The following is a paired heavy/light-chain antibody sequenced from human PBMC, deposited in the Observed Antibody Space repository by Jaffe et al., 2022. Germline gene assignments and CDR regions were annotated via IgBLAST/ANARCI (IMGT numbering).Light chain of an antibody. CDR1: SGSIASNY. Sequence: NFMLTQPHSVSESPGRTVTISCTRSSGSIASNYVQWYQHRPGSSPTTVIYEDDQRPSGVPDRFAGSFDRSSNSASLTISGLKTEDEADYYCQSYDSSNLYVVFGGGTKLTVL. V-gene: IGLV6-57*01. J-gene: IGLJ2*01. CDR3: QSYDSSNLYVV. CDR2: EDD.
Heavy chain of an antibody. CDR1: GFTFSASW. Sequence: EVRLVESGGGLVQPGGSLRLSCAASGFTFSASWMSWVRQAPGKGLEWVANIKQDGTEKSYVDSVKGRFTISRDNAKTSLYLQMNSLRAEDTAVYYCARGGSYYHFDSWGQGTLVTVSS. CDR2: IKQDGTEK. D-gene: IGHD1-26*01. V-gene: IGHV3-7*03. CDR3: ARGGSYYHFDS. J-gene: IGHJ4*02.